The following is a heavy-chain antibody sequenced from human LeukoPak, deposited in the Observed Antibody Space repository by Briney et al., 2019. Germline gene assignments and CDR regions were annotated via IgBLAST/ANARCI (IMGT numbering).Heavy chain of an antibody. CDR1: GFTFSSYW. Sequence: GGSLRLSCAASGFTFSSYWMNWVRQAPGKGLEWVANIKQDGSEKHYVDSVKGRFTISRDNAKNSLYLQMNSLRAEDTAVYYCARDAFSYYYYYMDVWGKGTTVTVSS. CDR2: IKQDGSEK. CDR3: ARDAFSYYYYYMDV. J-gene: IGHJ6*03. V-gene: IGHV3-7*01.